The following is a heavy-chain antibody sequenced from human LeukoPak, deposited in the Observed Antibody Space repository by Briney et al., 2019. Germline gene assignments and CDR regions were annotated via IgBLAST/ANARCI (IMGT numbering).Heavy chain of an antibody. CDR1: GYTFSDYY. Sequence: ASVKVSCKTSGYTFSDYYIHWIRQAPGQGLEWVGWINPNSGDTDYAQKFQGRVTVTRDTSISTAYMELTSLTSDDTAVYYCARDNSVGETAWWFDPWGQGTLVTVSS. D-gene: IGHD1-26*01. CDR2: INPNSGDT. CDR3: ARDNSVGETAWWFDP. J-gene: IGHJ5*02. V-gene: IGHV1-2*02.